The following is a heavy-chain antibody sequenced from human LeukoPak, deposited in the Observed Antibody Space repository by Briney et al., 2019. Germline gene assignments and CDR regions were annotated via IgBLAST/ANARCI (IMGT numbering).Heavy chain of an antibody. V-gene: IGHV4-4*09. J-gene: IGHJ3*02. Sequence: PSETLSLTYTVSGGSISSYYWSWIRQPPGKGLEWIGYIYTSGSTNYTPSLKSRVTISVDTSKNQFSLKLSSVTAADTAVYYCVGGRDAFDIWGQGTMVTVSS. D-gene: IGHD6-25*01. CDR2: IYTSGST. CDR1: GGSISSYY. CDR3: VGGRDAFDI.